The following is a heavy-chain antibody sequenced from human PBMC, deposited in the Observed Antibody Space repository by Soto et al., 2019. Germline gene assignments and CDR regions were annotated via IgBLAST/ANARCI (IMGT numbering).Heavy chain of an antibody. CDR2: INHSGST. CDR1: GGSFSGYY. CDR3: ARAGSSWYSNWFDP. Sequence: TLSLTCAVYGGSFSGYYWSWIRQPPGKGLEWIGEINHSGSTNYNPSLKSRVTISVDTSKNQFSLKLSSVTAADTAVYYCARAGSSWYSNWFDPWGQGTLVTVSS. D-gene: IGHD6-13*01. J-gene: IGHJ5*02. V-gene: IGHV4-34*01.